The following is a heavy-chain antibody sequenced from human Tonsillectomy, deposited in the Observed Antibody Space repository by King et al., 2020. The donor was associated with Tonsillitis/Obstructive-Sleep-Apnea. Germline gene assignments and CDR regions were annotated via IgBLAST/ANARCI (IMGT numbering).Heavy chain of an antibody. D-gene: IGHD3-9*01. Sequence: VQLVESGGGLVQPGRSLRLSCAASGFTFSSYEMNWVRQAPGKGLEWVSYISSSGSTIYYADSVKGRFTISRDNAKNSLYLQMNSLRAEDTAVYYCASPSYDLLTGYYIPFGYWGQGTLVTVSS. CDR1: GFTFSSYE. CDR3: ASPSYDLLTGYYIPFGY. CDR2: ISSSGSTI. J-gene: IGHJ4*02. V-gene: IGHV3-48*03.